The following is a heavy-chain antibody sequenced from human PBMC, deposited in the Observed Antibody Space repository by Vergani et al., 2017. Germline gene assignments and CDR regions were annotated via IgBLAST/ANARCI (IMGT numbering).Heavy chain of an antibody. V-gene: IGHV1-18*01. J-gene: IGHJ4*02. CDR1: GGTFSSYA. CDR2: ISAYNGNT. Sequence: QVQLVQSGAEVKKPGSSVKVSCKASGGTFSSYAISWVRQAPGQGLEWMGRISAYNGNTNYAQKLQGRVTMTTETSTSTAYMELRSLRSDDTAVYYCARVYHDSSGYPDWGQGTLVTVSS. CDR3: ARVYHDSSGYPD. D-gene: IGHD3-22*01.